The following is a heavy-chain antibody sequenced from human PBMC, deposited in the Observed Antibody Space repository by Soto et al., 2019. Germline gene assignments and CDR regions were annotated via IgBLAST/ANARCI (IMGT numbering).Heavy chain of an antibody. V-gene: IGHV4-30-2*01. Sequence: QSLSLPVSVACGSTSSAGYSWGWMRPPPGKVLQWIVYIYHSGRTYYNPSLKSRVTISVDRSNNQFSLKLSSVTAADTAVYYCARRDVDTPMVSSWFDPWGQGNLVTV. CDR1: CGSTSSAGYS. J-gene: IGHJ5*02. CDR2: IYHSGRT. D-gene: IGHD5-18*01. CDR3: ARRDVDTPMVSSWFDP.